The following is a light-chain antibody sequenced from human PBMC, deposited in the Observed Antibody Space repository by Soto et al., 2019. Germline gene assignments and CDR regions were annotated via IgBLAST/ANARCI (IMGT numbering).Light chain of an antibody. CDR1: QGISSY. J-gene: IGKJ5*01. CDR2: AAS. Sequence: DIQMTQSPSTLSASRGDRVTITCRASQGISSYLSWYQQKPGKAPKLLIYAASTLQSGVPSRFSGSGSGTDFTLTISSLQPEDFATYYCQQLNSYPITFGQGTRLEIK. CDR3: QQLNSYPIT. V-gene: IGKV1-9*01.